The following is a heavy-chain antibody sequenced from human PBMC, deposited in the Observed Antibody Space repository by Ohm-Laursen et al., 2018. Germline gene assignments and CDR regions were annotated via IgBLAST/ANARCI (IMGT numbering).Heavy chain of an antibody. CDR2: ISSSGGAT. CDR3: SREARGSYYDDY. CDR1: GFTFSSYA. J-gene: IGHJ4*02. V-gene: IGHV3-64*01. D-gene: IGHD1-26*01. Sequence: SLRLFCAASGFTFSSYAMHWVRQAPGKGLEYVSVISSSGGATYYANSVKGRFTISRDNSKNTLYLQMGRLRADDMAVYYCSREARGSYYDDYWGQGTLVTVSS.